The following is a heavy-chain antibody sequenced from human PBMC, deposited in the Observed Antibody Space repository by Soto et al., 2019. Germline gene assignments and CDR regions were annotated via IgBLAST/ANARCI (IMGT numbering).Heavy chain of an antibody. CDR3: ARLTAMVFDV. D-gene: IGHD5-18*01. J-gene: IGHJ6*02. CDR1: GNXFTSYW. CDR2: IYPGDYHT. V-gene: IGHV5-51*01. Sequence: XLKISYKCSGNXFTSYWLFWVRHMRGKGLELMGIIYPGDYHTRYTPPFQGEVTISGHKSISTAYMQWRSLKASDTAMYYCARLTAMVFDVWGQGTTLTSP.